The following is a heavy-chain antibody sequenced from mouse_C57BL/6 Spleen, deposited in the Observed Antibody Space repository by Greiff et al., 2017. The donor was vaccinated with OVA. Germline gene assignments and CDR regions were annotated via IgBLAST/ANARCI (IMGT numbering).Heavy chain of an antibody. Sequence: VQLQQSGPGLVKPSQSLSLTCSVTGYSITSGYYWNWIRQFPGNKLEWMGYISYDGSNNYNPSLKNRISITRDTSKNQFFLKLNSVTTEDTATYYCARDYSNYAGYFDVWGTGTTVTVSS. CDR2: ISYDGSN. J-gene: IGHJ1*03. D-gene: IGHD2-5*01. CDR3: ARDYSNYAGYFDV. CDR1: GYSITSGYY. V-gene: IGHV3-6*01.